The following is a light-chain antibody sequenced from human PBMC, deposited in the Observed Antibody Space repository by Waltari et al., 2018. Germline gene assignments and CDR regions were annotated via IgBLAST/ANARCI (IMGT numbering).Light chain of an antibody. V-gene: IGKV1-5*03. CDR3: QRYNSYPIT. Sequence: DIQMTQSPSTLSASVGDRVTLTSRASQSIGSWLAWYQQKPGKAPKLLIYEATSLESGVPSRFSASGSGTEFTLTISSLQPDDFATYYCQRYNSYPITFGPGTKVDI. J-gene: IGKJ3*01. CDR2: EAT. CDR1: QSIGSW.